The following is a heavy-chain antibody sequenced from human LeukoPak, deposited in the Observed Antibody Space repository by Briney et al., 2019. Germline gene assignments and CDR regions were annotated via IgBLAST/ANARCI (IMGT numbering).Heavy chain of an antibody. Sequence: PGESLKISCKGSGNPFTNYWIGWVRQKPGKGLEWMGTIYPGDSDTRHSPSFQGQVTISADKSISTSHLQWSSLKASDTAMYYCARLNDWYFDLWGRGTLVTVSS. J-gene: IGHJ2*01. CDR3: ARLNDWYFDL. CDR2: IYPGDSDT. V-gene: IGHV5-51*01. D-gene: IGHD1-1*01. CDR1: GNPFTNYW.